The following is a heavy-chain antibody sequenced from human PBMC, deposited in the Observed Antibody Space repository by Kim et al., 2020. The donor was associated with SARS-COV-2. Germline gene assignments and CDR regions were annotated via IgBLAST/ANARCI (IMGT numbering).Heavy chain of an antibody. CDR2: ISGSGGST. CDR3: AKSLGSGGVVYYYGMDV. V-gene: IGHV3-23*01. D-gene: IGHD3-16*01. J-gene: IGHJ6*02. Sequence: GGSLRLSCAASGFTFSSYAMSWVRQAPGKGLEWVSAISGSGGSTYYADSVKGRFTISRDNSKNTLYLQMSSLRAEDTAVYYCAKSLGSGGVVYYYGMDVWGQGTTVTVSS. CDR1: GFTFSSYA.